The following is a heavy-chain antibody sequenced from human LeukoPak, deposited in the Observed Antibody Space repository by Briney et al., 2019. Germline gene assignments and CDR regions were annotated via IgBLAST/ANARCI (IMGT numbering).Heavy chain of an antibody. V-gene: IGHV3-30*18. CDR3: AKRGDSSGWYFGYYYYGMDV. J-gene: IGHJ6*02. Sequence: GGSLRLSCAASGFTFSSYGMHWVRQAPGKGLEWVAVISYDGSNKYYADSVKGRFTISRDNSKNTLYLQMNSLRAEDTAVYYCAKRGDSSGWYFGYYYYGMDVWGQGTTVTVSS. CDR1: GFTFSSYG. CDR2: ISYDGSNK. D-gene: IGHD6-19*01.